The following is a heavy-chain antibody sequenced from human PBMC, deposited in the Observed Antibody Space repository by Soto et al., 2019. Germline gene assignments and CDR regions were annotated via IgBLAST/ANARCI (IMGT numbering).Heavy chain of an antibody. CDR1: GGSISSGGYS. CDR3: ARANPDYAVV. D-gene: IGHD2-2*01. Sequence: SETLSLTCAVSGGSISSGGYSWSWIRQPPGKGLEWIGYIYHSGSTYYNPSLKSRVTISVDRSKNQFSLKLSSVTAADTAVYYCARANPDYAVVWRQGSLVTVCS. J-gene: IGHJ4*02. CDR2: IYHSGST. V-gene: IGHV4-30-2*01.